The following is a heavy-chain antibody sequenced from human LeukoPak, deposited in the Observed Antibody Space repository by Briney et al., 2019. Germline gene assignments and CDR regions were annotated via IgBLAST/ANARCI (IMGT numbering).Heavy chain of an antibody. Sequence: GGSLRLSCAASGFTFSSYSMNWVRQAPGKGLEWVSFISTSSSYIYYADSVKGRFTISRDNAKNSLYLQVNSLTAEDTAVYYCARAGVDTSGYYYQGFDYWGQGTLVTVSS. CDR2: ISTSSSYI. CDR1: GFTFSSYS. CDR3: ARAGVDTSGYYYQGFDY. J-gene: IGHJ4*02. D-gene: IGHD3-3*01. V-gene: IGHV3-21*01.